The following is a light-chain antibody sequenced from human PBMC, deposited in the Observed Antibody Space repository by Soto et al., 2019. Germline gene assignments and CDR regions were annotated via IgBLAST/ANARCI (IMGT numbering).Light chain of an antibody. CDR2: GAS. J-gene: IGKJ1*01. CDR3: QQYGSLSWT. V-gene: IGKV3-20*01. CDR1: QSVSSSY. Sequence: EIVLTQSPGTLSLSPGERATLSCRASQSVSSSYLAWYQQKPGQAPRLLIYGASGRATGIPDRFSGSGSGTDFTLTISRLEPEDFAVYYCQQYGSLSWTCGQGTKGDI.